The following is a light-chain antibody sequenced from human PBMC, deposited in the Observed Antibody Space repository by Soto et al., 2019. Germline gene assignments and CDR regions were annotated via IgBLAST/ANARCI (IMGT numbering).Light chain of an antibody. CDR2: GAS. V-gene: IGKV3-15*01. Sequence: EIVMTQSPASLSVSPGESATLSCRASQSVSIYLAWLQQKPGQAPRLLIYGASTRATGVPARFSGSGSGTEFTLTISSLQFEDFAVYYCQQYDNWPLTFGQGTKVEIK. J-gene: IGKJ1*01. CDR1: QSVSIY. CDR3: QQYDNWPLT.